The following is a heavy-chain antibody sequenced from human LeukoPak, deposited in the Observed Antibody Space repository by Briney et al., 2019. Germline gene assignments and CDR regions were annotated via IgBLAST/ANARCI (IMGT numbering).Heavy chain of an antibody. D-gene: IGHD2-2*01. V-gene: IGHV3-7*01. CDR2: IKQDGSEK. Sequence: PGGSLRLSCAASGFTFSSYWMSWVRQAPGKGLEWVANIKQDGSEKYYVDSVKGRFTISRDNAKNSLYLQMNSLRAEDTAVYYCARDSDIVVVPAAPFDYWGQGTLVTVSS. CDR3: ARDSDIVVVPAAPFDY. CDR1: GFTFSSYW. J-gene: IGHJ4*02.